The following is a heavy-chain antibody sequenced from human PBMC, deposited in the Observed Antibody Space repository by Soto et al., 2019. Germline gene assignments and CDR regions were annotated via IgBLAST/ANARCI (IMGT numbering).Heavy chain of an antibody. V-gene: IGHV3-21*01. J-gene: IGHJ4*02. CDR2: ISSSSSYI. CDR1: GFTLSSYS. Sequence: GGSLRLSCAASGFTLSSYSMNWVRQAPGKGLEWVSSISSSSSYIYYADSVKGRFTISRDNAKNSLYLQMNSLRAEDTAVYYCARDKDSSGYYYFDYWGQGTLVTVSS. CDR3: ARDKDSSGYYYFDY. D-gene: IGHD3-22*01.